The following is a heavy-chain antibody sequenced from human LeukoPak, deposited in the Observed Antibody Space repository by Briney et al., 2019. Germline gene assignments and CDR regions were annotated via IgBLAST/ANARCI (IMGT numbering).Heavy chain of an antibody. CDR3: ARGGPKYYYDSSGYYSPHQKFDY. Sequence: SETLSLTCAVYGGSFSGYYWSWIRQPPGKGLEWIGEINHSGSTNYNPSLKSRVTISVDTSKNQFSLKLSSVTAADAAVYYCARGGPKYYYDSSGYYSPHQKFDYWGQGTLVTVSS. CDR1: GGSFSGYY. J-gene: IGHJ4*02. D-gene: IGHD3-22*01. V-gene: IGHV4-34*01. CDR2: INHSGST.